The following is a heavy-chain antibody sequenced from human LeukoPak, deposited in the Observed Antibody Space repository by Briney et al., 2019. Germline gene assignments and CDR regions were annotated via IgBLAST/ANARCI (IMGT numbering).Heavy chain of an antibody. Sequence: GSLRLSCAASGFTFSTYSMHWVRQAPGEGLVWVSRNADSVKGRFTISRDNAKNTLYLQMNSLRAEDTAVYYCTRRVDATRWYDPWGQGTLVTVSS. D-gene: IGHD2-15*01. V-gene: IGHV3-74*01. CDR1: GFTFSTYS. J-gene: IGHJ5*02. CDR3: TRRVDATRWYDP.